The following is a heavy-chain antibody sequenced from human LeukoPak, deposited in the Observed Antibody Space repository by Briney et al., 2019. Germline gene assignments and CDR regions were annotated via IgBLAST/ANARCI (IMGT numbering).Heavy chain of an antibody. J-gene: IGHJ4*02. D-gene: IGHD3-10*01. CDR3: AQPGGY. CDR1: GFTFNNYA. CDR2: ISDNGGDT. V-gene: IGHV3-23*01. Sequence: PGGSLRLSCVASGFTFNNYAMSWVRQAPGKGLEWVSAISDNGGDTKYADSVKGRFTISRDNSRNTLYLQMSSLRAEDTAVYYCAQPGGYWGQGTLVTVSS.